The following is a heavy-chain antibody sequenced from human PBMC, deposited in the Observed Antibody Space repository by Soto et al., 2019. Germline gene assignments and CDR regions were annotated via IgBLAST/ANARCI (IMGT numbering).Heavy chain of an antibody. CDR2: ISYDGSNK. V-gene: IGHV3-30*18. CDR1: GSTFSSYG. J-gene: IGHJ6*02. CDR3: AKGPYGDYGYYYYGMDV. D-gene: IGHD4-17*01. Sequence: GGSLRLSCAASGSTFSSYGMHWVRQAPGKGLEWVAVISYDGSNKYYADSVKGRFTISRDNSKNTLYLQMNSLRAEDTAVYYCAKGPYGDYGYYYYGMDVWGQGTTVTVSS.